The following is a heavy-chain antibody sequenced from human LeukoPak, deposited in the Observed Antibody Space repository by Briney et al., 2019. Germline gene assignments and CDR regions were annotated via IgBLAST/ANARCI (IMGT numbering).Heavy chain of an antibody. D-gene: IGHD6-19*01. CDR1: GYTFTGYY. Sequence: GASVKVSCKASGYTFTGYYMHWVRQAPGQGLEWMGWINPNSGGTNYAQKFQGRVTMTRDTSISTAYMELSRLRSDDTAVYYCAREMYGIAVAASLDYWGQGTLVTVSS. CDR2: INPNSGGT. J-gene: IGHJ4*02. V-gene: IGHV1-2*02. CDR3: AREMYGIAVAASLDY.